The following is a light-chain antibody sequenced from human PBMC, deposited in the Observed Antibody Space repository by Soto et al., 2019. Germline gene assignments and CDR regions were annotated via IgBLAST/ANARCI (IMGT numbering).Light chain of an antibody. CDR1: SSNIGANYD. CDR3: QSYDRSLSGYV. Sequence: QSVLTQPPAVSGAPGQRVTISCTGSSSNIGANYDVHWYQQVPGTAPKLLIYVNSNRPSGVPDRFSGSKSGTSASLAITGLQAEDEADYYCQSYDRSLSGYVFGTGTKLTVL. CDR2: VNS. J-gene: IGLJ1*01. V-gene: IGLV1-40*01.